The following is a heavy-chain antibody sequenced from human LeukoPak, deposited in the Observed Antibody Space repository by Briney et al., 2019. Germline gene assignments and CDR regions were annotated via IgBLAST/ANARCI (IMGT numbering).Heavy chain of an antibody. CDR3: TKELHVAVAVADYYYFYMEV. J-gene: IGHJ6*03. V-gene: IGHV3-23*01. Sequence: GGSLRLSCAASGFAFSSFAMGWVRQSPGKGLEWLSTINGGGNTTFYSDSVKGRFTISRDNSKNTLYLHMDSLRPDDTAIYYCTKELHVAVAVADYYYFYMEVWGRRTAVTVSS. CDR2: INGGGNTT. D-gene: IGHD6-19*01. CDR1: GFAFSSFA.